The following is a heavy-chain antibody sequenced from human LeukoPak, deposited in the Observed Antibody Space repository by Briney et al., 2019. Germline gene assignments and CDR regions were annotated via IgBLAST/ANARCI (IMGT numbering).Heavy chain of an antibody. D-gene: IGHD2-8*01. CDR2: INHSGST. CDR3: ARGRPYGD. V-gene: IGHV4-34*01. J-gene: IGHJ4*02. Sequence: SETLSLTCAVYGGSFSGYYWSWIRQPPGKGLEWIGEINHSGSTNYKPSLKSRVTISVDTSKNQFSLKLSSVTAADTAVYYCARGRPYGDWGQGTLVTVSS. CDR1: GGSFSGYY.